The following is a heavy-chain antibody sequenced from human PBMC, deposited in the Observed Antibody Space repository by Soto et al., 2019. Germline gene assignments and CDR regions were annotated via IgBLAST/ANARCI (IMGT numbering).Heavy chain of an antibody. V-gene: IGHV3-30*18. Sequence: PGGSLRLSCAASGFTFSNYYMDWVRQAPGKGLEWVAALSLDGSNKNYADSVKGRFTISRDNSKSTLYLQMNTLRAEDTAVYYCAKVSSSWYAGFFDLWGQGTLVTVSS. D-gene: IGHD6-13*01. CDR3: AKVSSSWYAGFFDL. CDR1: GFTFSNYY. CDR2: LSLDGSNK. J-gene: IGHJ4*02.